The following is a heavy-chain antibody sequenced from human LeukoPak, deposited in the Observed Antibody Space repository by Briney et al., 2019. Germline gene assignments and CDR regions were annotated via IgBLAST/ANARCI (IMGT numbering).Heavy chain of an antibody. CDR1: GFTFSSYW. V-gene: IGHV3-7*01. CDR2: IKQDESEK. Sequence: PGGSLRLSCAASGFTFSSYWMSWVRQAPGKGLEWVANIKQDESEKYYVDSLKGRFTISRDNAKNSLYLQMNSLRAEDTAVYYCARDKIEGPTKLDYWGQGILLTVSS. CDR3: ARDKIEGPTKLDY. D-gene: IGHD1-1*01. J-gene: IGHJ4*02.